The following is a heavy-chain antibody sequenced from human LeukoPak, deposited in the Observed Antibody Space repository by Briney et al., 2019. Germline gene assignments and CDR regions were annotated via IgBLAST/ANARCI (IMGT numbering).Heavy chain of an antibody. CDR2: MNPNSGNT. CDR3: ARGSPLHYDFWSGYYKDYYYYYGMDV. D-gene: IGHD3-3*01. V-gene: IGHV1-8*01. Sequence: GASVKVSCKASGYTFTSYDINWVRQATGQGLEWMGWMNPNSGNTGYAQKSQGKVTMTRNTSISTAYMELSSLRSEDTAVYYCARGSPLHYDFWSGYYKDYYYYYGMDVWGQGTTVTVSS. J-gene: IGHJ6*02. CDR1: GYTFTSYD.